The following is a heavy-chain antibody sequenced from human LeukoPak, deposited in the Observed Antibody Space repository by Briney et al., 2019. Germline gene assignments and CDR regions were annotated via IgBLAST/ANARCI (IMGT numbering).Heavy chain of an antibody. CDR1: EFTFSSYN. CDR2: ISSFSSYI. Sequence: GGSLRLSCAASEFTFSSYNMNWVRQAPGKGLEWVSSISSFSSYIYYADSVKGRFTISRDNAKNSLYLQMNSLRAEDTALYYCAKGAAYGGNSDYFDYWGQGTLVTVSS. V-gene: IGHV3-21*04. CDR3: AKGAAYGGNSDYFDY. D-gene: IGHD4-23*01. J-gene: IGHJ4*02.